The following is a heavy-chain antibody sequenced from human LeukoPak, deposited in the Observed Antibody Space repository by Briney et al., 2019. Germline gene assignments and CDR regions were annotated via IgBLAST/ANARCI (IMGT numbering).Heavy chain of an antibody. Sequence: SETLSLTCTVSGGSISSYYWSWIRQPPGKGLEWIVYIYYSGSTNYNPSLKSRVTISVDTSKNQFSLKLSSVTAADTAVYYCAGAFAPDSSGYYLDYWRQGTLVTVSS. CDR1: GGSISSYY. CDR3: AGAFAPDSSGYYLDY. V-gene: IGHV4-59*01. D-gene: IGHD3-22*01. J-gene: IGHJ4*02. CDR2: IYYSGST.